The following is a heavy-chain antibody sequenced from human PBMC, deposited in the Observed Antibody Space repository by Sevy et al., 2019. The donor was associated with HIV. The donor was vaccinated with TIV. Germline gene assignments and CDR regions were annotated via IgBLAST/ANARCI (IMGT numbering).Heavy chain of an antibody. CDR1: GFTFSSYW. Sequence: GGSLRLSCAASGFTFSSYWMHWVRQAPGKGLVWVSPNNSDGSSTSYADSVKGRFTISRDNAKNTLYLQMNSLRAEDTAVYYCARGSIVGANYFDYWGQGTLVTVSS. CDR2: NNSDGSST. CDR3: ARGSIVGANYFDY. J-gene: IGHJ4*02. V-gene: IGHV3-74*01. D-gene: IGHD1-26*01.